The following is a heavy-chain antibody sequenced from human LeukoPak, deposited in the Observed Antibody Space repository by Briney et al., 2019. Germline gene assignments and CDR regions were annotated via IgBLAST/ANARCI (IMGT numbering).Heavy chain of an antibody. J-gene: IGHJ4*02. Sequence: QPGGSLRLSCAASGFTFSSYATSWVRQAPGKGLEWVSAISGSGGSTYYADSVKGRFTISRDNSRDTLYLQMNSLRAEDTAVYYCAKGYYDYVWGSYYFDYWGQGTLVTVSS. CDR1: GFTFSSYA. D-gene: IGHD3-16*01. CDR3: AKGYYDYVWGSYYFDY. CDR2: ISGSGGST. V-gene: IGHV3-23*01.